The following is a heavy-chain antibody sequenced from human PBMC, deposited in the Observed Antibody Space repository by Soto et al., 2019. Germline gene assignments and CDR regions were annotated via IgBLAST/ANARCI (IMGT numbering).Heavy chain of an antibody. CDR2: IHYSGSV. V-gene: IGHV4-61*08. J-gene: IGHJ4*02. CDR3: ARGGGYCGSTSCNKYYFDY. CDR1: VGSVSSGGNY. Sequence: PSETLSLTCTFSVGSVSSGGNYWSWIRQPPGEGLEWIAYIHYSGSVNYNPSLKSRVTISVDTSKNQVSLRLNSVTAADTAFYYCARGGGYCGSTSCNKYYFDYWGQGPLVSVSS. D-gene: IGHD2-2*02.